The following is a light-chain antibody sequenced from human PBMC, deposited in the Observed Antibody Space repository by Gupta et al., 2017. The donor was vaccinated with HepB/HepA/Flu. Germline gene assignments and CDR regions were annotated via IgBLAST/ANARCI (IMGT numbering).Light chain of an antibody. Sequence: IRMTQFPSSLSSSVGDRVTITCRASQAISNHLPWLQQKPGKAPKSLIYAESTLQSGVPSKIFGSGSGADFSLAISNLQHEDVSTDYCRQYYSYPYTFGQGTKLEI. J-gene: IGKJ2*01. CDR2: AES. V-gene: IGKV1-16*02. CDR1: QAISNH. CDR3: RQYYSYPYT.